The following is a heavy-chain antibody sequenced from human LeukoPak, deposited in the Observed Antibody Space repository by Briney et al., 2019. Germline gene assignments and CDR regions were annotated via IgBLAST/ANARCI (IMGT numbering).Heavy chain of an antibody. Sequence: GGSLRLSCTASGFTFSNAWMSWVRQAPGKGLEWVGRIKSKNDGGTTDYAAPVKGRVTISRDDSKNTLYLQMNSLKTEDTALYYCTTFPSGFDIWGQGTMVIVSS. CDR3: TTFPSGFDI. V-gene: IGHV3-15*05. CDR1: GFTFSNAW. CDR2: IKSKNDGGTT. D-gene: IGHD3-3*01. J-gene: IGHJ3*02.